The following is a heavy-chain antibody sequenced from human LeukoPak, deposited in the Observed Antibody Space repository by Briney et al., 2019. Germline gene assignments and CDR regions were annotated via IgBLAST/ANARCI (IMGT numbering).Heavy chain of an antibody. CDR2: IRYDGSNK. Sequence: PWGSLRLSCAASGWTFSGYCRHWVRQAPGKGLEWVAFIRYDGSNKYYADSVKGRFTISRDNSKNTLYLQMNSLRAEDTAVYYCAKAASASAAIDYWGQGTLVTVSS. CDR1: GWTFSGYC. D-gene: IGHD2-2*01. CDR3: AKAASASAAIDY. J-gene: IGHJ4*01. V-gene: IGHV3-30*02.